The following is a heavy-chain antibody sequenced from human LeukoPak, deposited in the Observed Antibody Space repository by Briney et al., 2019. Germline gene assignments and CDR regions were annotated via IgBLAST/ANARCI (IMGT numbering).Heavy chain of an antibody. CDR3: ARGAGAYDSSGYPQMYNWFDP. D-gene: IGHD3-22*01. J-gene: IGHJ5*02. V-gene: IGHV6-1*01. CDR1: GDIFSGSPAV. CDR2: AYYRSKLFI. Sequence: PSQTLSLTCAISGDIFSGSPAVWNWIRQAPSRGLEWLGRAYYRSKLFIDYALSVKGRITITPDTSKNQFSLQLNSVTAADTAVYYCARGAGAYDSSGYPQMYNWFDPWGQGTLVTVSS.